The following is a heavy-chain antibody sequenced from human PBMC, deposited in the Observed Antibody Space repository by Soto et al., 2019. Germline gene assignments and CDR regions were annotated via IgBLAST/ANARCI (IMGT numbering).Heavy chain of an antibody. J-gene: IGHJ3*02. CDR2: IYYSGST. D-gene: IGHD4-17*01. CDR3: ASWTTVTTERGDALDI. CDR1: GGSISSYY. Sequence: QVQLQESGPGLVKPSETLSLTCTVAGGSISSYYWSWIRQPPGKGLAWIGYIYYSGSTNYNPSLKSRGTIAADTPENQCSMKRSSVTAADTAGYYWASWTTVTTERGDALDIWGQGTMVTVSS. V-gene: IGHV4-59*01.